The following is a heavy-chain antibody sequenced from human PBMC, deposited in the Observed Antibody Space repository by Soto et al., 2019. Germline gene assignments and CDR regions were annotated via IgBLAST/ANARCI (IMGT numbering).Heavy chain of an antibody. V-gene: IGHV3-23*01. CDR2: LSGSGGST. CDR1: GSTFSSYA. Sequence: EVQLLESGGGLVQPGGSLRLSCAASGSTFSSYAMSWFRQAPGKGLEWVSGLSGSGGSTYYADSVKGRFTISRDNSKNTLYLQMNSLRAEDAAVYYCARASGLGSTLNWFDPWGQGTLVTVSS. D-gene: IGHD3-10*01. CDR3: ARASGLGSTLNWFDP. J-gene: IGHJ5*02.